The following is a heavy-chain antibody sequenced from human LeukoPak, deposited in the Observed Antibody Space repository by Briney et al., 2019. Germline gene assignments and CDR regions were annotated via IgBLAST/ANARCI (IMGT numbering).Heavy chain of an antibody. V-gene: IGHV3-30*18. CDR1: GFTFSSYG. CDR2: ISYDGSNK. D-gene: IGHD4-17*01. J-gene: IGHJ4*02. Sequence: PGRSLRLSCAASGFTFSSYGMHWVRQAPGKGLEWVAVISYDGSNKYYADSVKGRFTISRDNSKNTLYLQMNSLRAEDTAVYYCAKAGDYGVSLDYWGQGILVTVSS. CDR3: AKAGDYGVSLDY.